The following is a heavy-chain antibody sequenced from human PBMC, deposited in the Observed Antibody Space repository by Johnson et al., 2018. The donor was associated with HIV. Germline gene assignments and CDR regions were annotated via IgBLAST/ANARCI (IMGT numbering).Heavy chain of an antibody. CDR2: ISWNSGSM. D-gene: IGHD3-22*01. J-gene: IGHJ3*02. Sequence: VQLVESGGGLVQPGRSLRLSCAASGFSFDDYGMHWVRQAPGKGLEWVSGISWNSGSMGYADPVQGRFTISRDNSKNTLYLQMNSLRAEDTAVYYCAKEQSVVVIGIGAFDIWGQGTMVTVSS. V-gene: IGHV3-9*01. CDR1: GFSFDDYG. CDR3: AKEQSVVVIGIGAFDI.